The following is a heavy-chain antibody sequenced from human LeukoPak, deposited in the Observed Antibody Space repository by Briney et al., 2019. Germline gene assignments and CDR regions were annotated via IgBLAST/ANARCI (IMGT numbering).Heavy chain of an antibody. J-gene: IGHJ4*02. D-gene: IGHD3-10*01. V-gene: IGHV3-21*01. Sequence: KTGGSLRLSCAASGFTFSDYSMNWVRQAPGKGLEWVSSISSSSSYIYYADSLKGRFTISRDNGKNSLYLQMNSLRAEDTAVYFCERDPGSGSSIFDYWGQGTLVTVSS. CDR3: ERDPGSGSSIFDY. CDR2: ISSSSSYI. CDR1: GFTFSDYS.